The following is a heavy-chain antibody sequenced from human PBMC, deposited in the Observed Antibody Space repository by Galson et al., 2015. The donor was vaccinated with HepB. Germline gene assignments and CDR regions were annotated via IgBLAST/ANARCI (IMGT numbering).Heavy chain of an antibody. CDR3: ARHHCTSSSCFYDY. V-gene: IGHV3-11*01. Sequence: SLRLSCAASGFSFSDHYMSWIRQAPGRGLQWLAYISSSGATTDYAGSVKGRFTISRDNVETSLYLQLNSLRAEDTAVHYCARHHCTSSSCFYDYWGQGTLVTVSS. J-gene: IGHJ4*02. D-gene: IGHD6-19*01. CDR2: ISSSGATT. CDR1: GFSFSDHY.